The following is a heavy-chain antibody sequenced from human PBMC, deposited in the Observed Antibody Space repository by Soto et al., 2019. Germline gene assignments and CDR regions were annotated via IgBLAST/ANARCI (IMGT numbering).Heavy chain of an antibody. J-gene: IGHJ4*02. CDR2: INPNTGGT. CDR3: AREVAVKTLQDAGSLHFDR. V-gene: IGHV1-2*07. D-gene: IGHD1-26*01. Sequence: QVQLVQSGPAVKRPGASVKVSCKASGYSFTDYYIHWVRQAPGQVLEWLGWINPNTGGTNYAHEFRGGVTITRHTSISTVYMELARLTSDDPAVYYCAREVAVKTLQDAGSLHFDRWGQGTLVSVS. CDR1: GYSFTDYY.